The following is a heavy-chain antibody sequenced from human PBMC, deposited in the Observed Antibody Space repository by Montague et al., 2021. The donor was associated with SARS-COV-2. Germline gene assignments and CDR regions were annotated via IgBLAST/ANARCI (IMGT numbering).Heavy chain of an antibody. J-gene: IGHJ6*04. D-gene: IGHD2-2*01. CDR1: GFNFENTW. V-gene: IGHV3-15*01. CDR3: ATIGGYMEYQLRS. Sequence: SLRLSCAASGFNFENTWMNWVRQAPGKGLEWLGRIKSKISGETIDYAAPVKGRFTISRDDSTNTLSLQMNSLRTEDTGVYFCATIGGYMEYQLRSWGKGTTVTVSS. CDR2: IKSKISGETI.